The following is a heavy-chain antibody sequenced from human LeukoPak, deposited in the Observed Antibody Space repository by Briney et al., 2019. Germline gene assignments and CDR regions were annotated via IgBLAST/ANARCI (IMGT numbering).Heavy chain of an antibody. D-gene: IGHD2-2*01. Sequence: GGSLRLSCVASGFTFSSYAMSWVRQAAGKGLEWVSVISGSGVTRYYAESVKGRFTTSKDNSKNTLYLQINRLTADDTAVYYCSRYCSTTTCPGYYYGMDIWGQGTPVTVSS. J-gene: IGHJ6*02. CDR3: SRYCSTTTCPGYYYGMDI. CDR1: GFTFSSYA. V-gene: IGHV3-23*01. CDR2: ISGSGVTR.